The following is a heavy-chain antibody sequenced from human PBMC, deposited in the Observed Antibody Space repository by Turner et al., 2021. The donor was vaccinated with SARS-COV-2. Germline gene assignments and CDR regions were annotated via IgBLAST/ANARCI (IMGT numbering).Heavy chain of an antibody. Sequence: QVQLVQSGAEVKKPGASVKVSCKASGYTFSGYYMHWVRQAPGQGLEWMGWINPNSGGTNYAQKFQGRVTMTSDTSISTTYMELRSLRSDDTAVYYCAREPFTYYYDSSGNWFDPWGQGTLVTVSS. V-gene: IGHV1-2*02. D-gene: IGHD3-22*01. CDR3: AREPFTYYYDSSGNWFDP. CDR1: GYTFSGYY. CDR2: INPNSGGT. J-gene: IGHJ5*02.